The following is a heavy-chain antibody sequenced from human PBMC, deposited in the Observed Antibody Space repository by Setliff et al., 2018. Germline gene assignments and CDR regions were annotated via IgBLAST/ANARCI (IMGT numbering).Heavy chain of an antibody. CDR3: ARVIYFYYMDV. CDR1: GFAFSTYR. J-gene: IGHJ6*03. CDR2: ITSSSSTI. Sequence: PGGSLRLSCAASGFAFSTYRMNWVRQAPGKGLEWVSYITSSSSTIDYADSVKGRFTISRDDAKNPLYLQMNSLRAEDTAVYYCARVIYFYYMDVWGKGTTVTVS. V-gene: IGHV3-48*01.